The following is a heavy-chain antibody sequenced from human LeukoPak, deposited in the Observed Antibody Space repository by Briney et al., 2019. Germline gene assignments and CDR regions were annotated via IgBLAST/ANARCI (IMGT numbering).Heavy chain of an antibody. Sequence: GGSLRLSCAGSGFTFDDYAMHWVRQAPGKGLEWISAISWNSDSVGYADSVKGRVTISRDNAKKSLYQQMNSLRVEDTALYFCAKDLGLRKTETHFDHWGQGTLVTVSS. CDR2: ISWNSDSV. CDR3: AKDLGLRKTETHFDH. J-gene: IGHJ4*02. D-gene: IGHD4-17*01. CDR1: GFTFDDYA. V-gene: IGHV3-9*01.